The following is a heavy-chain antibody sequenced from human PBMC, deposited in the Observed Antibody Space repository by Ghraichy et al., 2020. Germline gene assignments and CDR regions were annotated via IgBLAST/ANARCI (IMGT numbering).Heavy chain of an antibody. J-gene: IGHJ4*02. CDR2: INPSDGTR. Sequence: ASVKVSCKASGYTFTTYYMHWVRQAPGQGLEWMGVINPSDGTRNYAQNFQGRVTMTRDTSTSTVYMEVSSLRSEDTAVYYWAREPHGTGFFDYWGQGTLVTVSS. CDR1: GYTFTTYY. CDR3: AREPHGTGFFDY. D-gene: IGHD1-7*01. V-gene: IGHV1-46*01.